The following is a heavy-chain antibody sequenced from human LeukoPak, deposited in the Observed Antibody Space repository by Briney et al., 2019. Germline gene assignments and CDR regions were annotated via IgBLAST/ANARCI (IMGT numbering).Heavy chain of an antibody. D-gene: IGHD1-1*01. Sequence: GASVKVSCKASGGTFSSYAISWVRQAHGQGLEWMGGIIPIFGTANYAQKFQGRVTITTDESTSTAYMELSSLRSEDTAVYYCARANWNDVGEPNWFDPWGQGTLVTVSS. V-gene: IGHV1-69*05. J-gene: IGHJ5*02. CDR2: IIPIFGTA. CDR1: GGTFSSYA. CDR3: ARANWNDVGEPNWFDP.